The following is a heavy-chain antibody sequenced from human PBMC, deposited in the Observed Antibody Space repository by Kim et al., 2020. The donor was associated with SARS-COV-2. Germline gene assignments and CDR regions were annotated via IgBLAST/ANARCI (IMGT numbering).Heavy chain of an antibody. CDR3: ARGSCGDQLYWWCMSH. CDR1: GYTFTSYA. J-gene: IGHJ4*02. V-gene: IGHV7-4-1*02. Sequence: ASVKVSCKASGYTFTSYAMNWVRQAPGQGLEWMGWINTNTGNPTYAQGFTGRFVFSLDTSVSTAYLQISSLKAEDTAVYYCARGSCGDQLYWWCMSHWGQGTLVTVSS. D-gene: IGHD2-8*02. CDR2: INTNTGNP.